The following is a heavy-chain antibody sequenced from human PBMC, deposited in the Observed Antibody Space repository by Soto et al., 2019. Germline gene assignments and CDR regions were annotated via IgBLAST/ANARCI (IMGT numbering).Heavy chain of an antibody. CDR2: IIPICGTA. CDR1: GGTFSSYA. CDR3: ALGGRDGYAYRGGFDY. Sequence: QVQLVQSGAEVKKPGSSVKVSCKASGGTFSSYAISWVRQAPGQGLEWMGGIIPICGTANYAQKFQGRVTITAHESMSTAYMEMSSPRSEDTAVYYCALGGRDGYAYRGGFDYWGQGTLVTVSS. V-gene: IGHV1-69*01. J-gene: IGHJ4*02. D-gene: IGHD5-12*01.